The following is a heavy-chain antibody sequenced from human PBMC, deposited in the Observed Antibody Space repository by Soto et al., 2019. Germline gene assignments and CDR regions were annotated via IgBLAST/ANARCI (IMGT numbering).Heavy chain of an antibody. V-gene: IGHV3-33*01. D-gene: IGHD4-17*01. J-gene: IGHJ6*03. CDR1: GFTFSSYG. CDR2: IWYDGSNK. CDR3: ARGRTYGDYNYYYYYMDV. Sequence: PGGSLRLSCAASGFTFSSYGMHWVRQAPGKGLEWVAVIWYDGSNKYYADSVKGRFTISRDNSKNTLYLQMNSLRSEDTAVYYCARGRTYGDYNYYYYYMDVWGKGTTVTVSS.